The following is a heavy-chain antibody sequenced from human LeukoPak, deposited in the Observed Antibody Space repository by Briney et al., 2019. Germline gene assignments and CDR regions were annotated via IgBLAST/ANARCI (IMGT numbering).Heavy chain of an antibody. D-gene: IGHD2-8*01. CDR2: ISAYNGNT. J-gene: IGHJ3*02. CDR1: GYTFTSYG. Sequence: ASVKVSCKASGYTFTSYGISWVRQAPGQGLEWMGWISAYNGNTNYAQKLQGRVTMTTDTSTSTAYMELSSLRSEDTAVYYCARLARYARAFDIWGQGTVVTVSS. CDR3: ARLARYARAFDI. V-gene: IGHV1-18*01.